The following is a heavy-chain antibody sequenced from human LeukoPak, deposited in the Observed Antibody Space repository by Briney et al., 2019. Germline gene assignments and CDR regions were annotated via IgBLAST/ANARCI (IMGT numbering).Heavy chain of an antibody. CDR2: ISSSSSNK. J-gene: IGHJ1*01. V-gene: IGHV3-21*01. D-gene: IGHD3-9*01. CDR3: ARDRLRYFDWLPHFLCQH. CDR1: GFTFSSYS. Sequence: GGSLRLSCAASGFTFSSYSMNWVRQAPGKGLEWVSSISSSSSNKYSATSEKRRFIFSEDNTKNSLYLQMNSLRAEDTAVYYCARDRLRYFDWLPHFLCQHWGQGTLVTVSS.